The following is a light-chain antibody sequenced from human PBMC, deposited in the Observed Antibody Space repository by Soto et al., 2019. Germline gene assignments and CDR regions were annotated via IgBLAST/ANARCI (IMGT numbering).Light chain of an antibody. J-gene: IGKJ1*01. Sequence: DIQMTQSPSSLSASVGDRVTITCRASRSISNYLRWYQQKPGKAPKLLIYAASSLQTGVPARFSGSGSGTDFTVTISNLQPEDVATDDCHQSYIVPWTVGQGTKVEIK. CDR1: RSISNY. CDR3: HQSYIVPWT. CDR2: AAS. V-gene: IGKV1-39*01.